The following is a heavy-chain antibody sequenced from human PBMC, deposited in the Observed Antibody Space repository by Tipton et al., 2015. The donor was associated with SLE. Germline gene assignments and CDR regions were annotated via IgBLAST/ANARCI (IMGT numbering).Heavy chain of an antibody. V-gene: IGHV4-34*09. D-gene: IGHD2-8*01. CDR3: ARVMNKPRAFDI. CDR2: IYYSGNT. Sequence: TLSLTCAVYGGSFSGYYWNWIRQPPGKGLEWIGYIYYSGNTYYNPSLKSRVTISVDTSKNQFSLKLSSVTAADTAVYYCARVMNKPRAFDIWGQGTMVTVSS. CDR1: GGSFSGYY. J-gene: IGHJ3*02.